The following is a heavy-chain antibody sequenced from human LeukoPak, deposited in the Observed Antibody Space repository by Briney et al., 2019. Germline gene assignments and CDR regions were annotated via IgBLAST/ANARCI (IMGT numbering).Heavy chain of an antibody. CDR1: GGSISSGGYY. V-gene: IGHV4-31*03. CDR3: ARGWAAADTIFDY. Sequence: PSETLSLTCTVSGGSISSGGYYWSWIRQHPGKGLEWIGYIYYSGSTYYNPSLKSRVTISVDTSKNQFSLKLSSVTAADTAVYYCARGWAAADTIFDYWGQGTLVTVSS. CDR2: IYYSGST. J-gene: IGHJ4*02. D-gene: IGHD6-13*01.